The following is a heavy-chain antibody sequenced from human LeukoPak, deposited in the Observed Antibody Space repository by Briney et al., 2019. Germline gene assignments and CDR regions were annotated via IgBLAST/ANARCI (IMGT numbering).Heavy chain of an antibody. CDR1: GFTFSSYT. Sequence: GGSLRLSCAASGFTFSSYTMTWVRQAPGKGLEWVSGISAGAGTYYADSVTGRFTVSRDNSKNILYLQMNSLRAEDTAVYYCAKEPRYSSSWYGDYWGQGTLVTVSS. J-gene: IGHJ4*02. CDR2: ISAGAGT. CDR3: AKEPRYSSSWYGDY. D-gene: IGHD6-13*01. V-gene: IGHV3-23*01.